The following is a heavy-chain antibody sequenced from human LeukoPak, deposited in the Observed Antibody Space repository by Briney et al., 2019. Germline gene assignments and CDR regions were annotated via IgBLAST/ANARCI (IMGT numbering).Heavy chain of an antibody. D-gene: IGHD3-22*01. J-gene: IGHJ4*02. Sequence: PSETLSLTCTVSGGSVSSGSYYWSWIRQPSGKGLEWIGYIYYSGSTNYNPSLKSRVTISVDTSKNQFSLKLSSVTAADTAVYYCARATDRLRYFDYWGQGTLVTVSS. CDR1: GGSVSSGSYY. V-gene: IGHV4-61*01. CDR2: IYYSGST. CDR3: ARATDRLRYFDY.